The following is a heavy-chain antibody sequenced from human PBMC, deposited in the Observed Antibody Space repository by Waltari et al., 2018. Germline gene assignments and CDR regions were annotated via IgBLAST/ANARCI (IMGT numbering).Heavy chain of an antibody. CDR2: ISGSGGST. CDR3: AKDISSCILWFGECRSVDGMDV. J-gene: IGHJ6*02. Sequence: EVQLLESGGGLVQPGGSLRLSCAASGFTFSSYAMSWVRQAPGKGLEWVSAISGSGGSTYYADSVKGRFTISRDNSKNTLYLQMNSLRAEDTAVYYCAKDISSCILWFGECRSVDGMDVWSQGTTVTVSS. CDR1: GFTFSSYA. D-gene: IGHD3-10*01. V-gene: IGHV3-23*01.